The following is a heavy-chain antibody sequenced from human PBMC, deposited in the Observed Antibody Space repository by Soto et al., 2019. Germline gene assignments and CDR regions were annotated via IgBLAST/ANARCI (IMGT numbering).Heavy chain of an antibody. J-gene: IGHJ4*02. Sequence: HPGGSLRLSCAASGFTFSSYGMHWVRQAPGKGLEWVAVISYDGSNKYYADSVKGRFTISRDNSKNTLYLQMNSLRAEDTAVYYCAKSGDYGGDYFDYWGQGTLVTVSS. CDR3: AKSGDYGGDYFDY. CDR1: GFTFSSYG. D-gene: IGHD4-17*01. V-gene: IGHV3-30*18. CDR2: ISYDGSNK.